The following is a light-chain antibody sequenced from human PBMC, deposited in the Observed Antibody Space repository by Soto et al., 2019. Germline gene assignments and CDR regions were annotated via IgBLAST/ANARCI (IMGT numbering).Light chain of an antibody. CDR2: RNN. CDR3: RGWDDSLSGPV. J-gene: IGLJ2*01. CDR1: SSNIGSNY. Sequence: QPVLTQPPSASGTPEQRVNISCSGSSSNIGSNYVYWYRQFPGTAPKLLIQRNNQRPSGVPARFSGSKSGTSASLAISGLRSEDEADYYCRGWDDSLSGPVFGGGTKLTVL. V-gene: IGLV1-47*01.